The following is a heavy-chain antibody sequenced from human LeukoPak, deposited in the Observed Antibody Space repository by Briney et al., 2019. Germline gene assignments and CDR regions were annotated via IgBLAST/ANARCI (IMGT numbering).Heavy chain of an antibody. Sequence: ASVKVSCKASGYTFNTYGISWVRQAPGQGLEWMGWISDYNGNTRYAQNFQGRVTMTTDTSTSTAYMGLRSLISDDTAVYYCARDRYSGSYYMDVWGKGTTVTVSS. D-gene: IGHD1-26*01. CDR3: ARDRYSGSYYMDV. J-gene: IGHJ6*03. V-gene: IGHV1-18*01. CDR2: ISDYNGNT. CDR1: GYTFNTYG.